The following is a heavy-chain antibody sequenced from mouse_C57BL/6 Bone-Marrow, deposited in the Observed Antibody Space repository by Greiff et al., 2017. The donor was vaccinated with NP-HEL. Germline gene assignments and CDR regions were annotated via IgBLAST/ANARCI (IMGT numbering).Heavy chain of an antibody. CDR2: ISSGGDYI. V-gene: IGHV5-9-1*02. CDR1: GFTFSSYA. D-gene: IGHD2-5*01. J-gene: IGHJ1*03. Sequence: EVKLQESGEGLVKPGGSLKLSCAASGFTFSSYAMSWVRQTPEKRLEWVAYISSGGDYIYYADTVKGRFTISRDNARNTLYLQMSSLKSEDTAMYYCTRETYYSNYDWYFDVWGTGTTVTVSS. CDR3: TRETYYSNYDWYFDV.